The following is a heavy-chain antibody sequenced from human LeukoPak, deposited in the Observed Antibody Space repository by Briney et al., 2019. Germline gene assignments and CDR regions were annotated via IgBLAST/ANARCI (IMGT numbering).Heavy chain of an antibody. Sequence: PGGSLRLSCAASGFTFSSYAMSWVRQAPGKGLEWVSAISGSGGSTYYADSVKGRFTISRDNSKNTLYLQMNSLRAEDTAVYCCAKVNSSGWYFYYYYMDVWGKGTTVTVSS. CDR2: ISGSGGST. D-gene: IGHD6-19*01. CDR1: GFTFSSYA. V-gene: IGHV3-23*01. CDR3: AKVNSSGWYFYYYYMDV. J-gene: IGHJ6*03.